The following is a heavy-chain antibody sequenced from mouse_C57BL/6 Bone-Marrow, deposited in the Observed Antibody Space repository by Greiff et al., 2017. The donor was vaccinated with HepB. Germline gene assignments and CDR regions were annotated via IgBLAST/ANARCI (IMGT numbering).Heavy chain of an antibody. CDR2: IDPENGDT. J-gene: IGHJ1*03. Sequence: VQLKESGAELVRPGASVKLSCTASGFNIKDDYMHWVKQRPEQGLEWTGWIDPENGDTEYASKFQGKATITSDTSSNTAYLQLSSLTSEDTAFYDCTTDGWDWYFDVWDTGTTVTVSS. V-gene: IGHV14-4*01. D-gene: IGHD2-3*01. CDR1: GFNIKDDY. CDR3: TTDGWDWYFDV.